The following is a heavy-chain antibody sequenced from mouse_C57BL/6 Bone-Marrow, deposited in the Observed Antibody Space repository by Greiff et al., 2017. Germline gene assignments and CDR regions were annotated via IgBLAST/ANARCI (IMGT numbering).Heavy chain of an antibody. Sequence: VQLQQSGPELVKPGASVKISCKASGYSFTDYNMTWVKQSHGKSLEWIGVINPNYGPTSYNQKFKGKATLTVDPSSSTAYMQLNSLTSEDSAVYYCARGYDYGYGMDYWGQGTSVTVSS. CDR2: INPNYGPT. D-gene: IGHD2-4*01. V-gene: IGHV1-39*01. CDR1: GYSFTDYN. CDR3: ARGYDYGYGMDY. J-gene: IGHJ4*01.